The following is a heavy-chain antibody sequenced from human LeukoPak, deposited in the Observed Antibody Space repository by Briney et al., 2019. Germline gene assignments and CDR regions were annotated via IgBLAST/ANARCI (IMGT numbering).Heavy chain of an antibody. D-gene: IGHD5-18*01. Sequence: GASVKLSCKASGYTFTGYYMYWVRQAPGQGLGWMGWINGNSGDTKYAQKFQGRVTMTRDTSINTVYMELSGLRCDDSVVYYCARDGDTPMVDFDYWGQGTVVTVSS. J-gene: IGHJ4*02. V-gene: IGHV1-2*02. CDR3: ARDGDTPMVDFDY. CDR2: INGNSGDT. CDR1: GYTFTGYY.